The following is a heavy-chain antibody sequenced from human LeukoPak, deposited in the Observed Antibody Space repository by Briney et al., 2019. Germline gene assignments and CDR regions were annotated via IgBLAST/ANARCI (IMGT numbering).Heavy chain of an antibody. CDR2: INSSRSYI. D-gene: IGHD1-1*01. CDR3: ARDGTTGTNNWFDP. V-gene: IGHV3-21*01. CDR1: GFSFSSYS. Sequence: GGSLRLSCAASGFSFSSYSMNWVRQPPGKWLEWVSSINSSRSYIYYADSVKGRFTISRDNAKNSLYLQMNSLRAEDTAVYYCARDGTTGTNNWFDPWGQGTLVTVSS. J-gene: IGHJ5*02.